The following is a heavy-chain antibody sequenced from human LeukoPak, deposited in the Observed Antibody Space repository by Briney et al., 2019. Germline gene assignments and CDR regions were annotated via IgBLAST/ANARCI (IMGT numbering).Heavy chain of an antibody. CDR1: GYTFTNYF. V-gene: IGHV1-69*06. CDR3: ARAPHYYGSGSYYNVQ. CDR2: IIPIFGTA. J-gene: IGHJ4*02. D-gene: IGHD3-10*01. Sequence: SVKVSCKASGYTFTNYFITWVRQAPGQGLEWMGGIIPIFGTANYAQKFQGRVTITADKSTSTAYMELSSLGSEDTAVYYCARAPHYYGSGSYYNVQWGQGTLVTVSS.